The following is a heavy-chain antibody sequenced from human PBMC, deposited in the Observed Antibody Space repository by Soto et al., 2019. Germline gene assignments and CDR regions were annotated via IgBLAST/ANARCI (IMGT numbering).Heavy chain of an antibody. CDR2: INHSGST. CDR3: ATSLSGSSLYGMDV. CDR1: GGSFSGYH. V-gene: IGHV4-34*01. Sequence: QVHLQQWGAGLLKPSETLSLTCAVYGGSFSGYHWSWIRQSPGEGLEWIGEINHSGSTNCNPSLKSRVIISVDTSKHQFSLKLSSVTAADTAVYYCATSLSGSSLYGMDVWGQGITVTVSS. J-gene: IGHJ6*02. D-gene: IGHD1-26*01.